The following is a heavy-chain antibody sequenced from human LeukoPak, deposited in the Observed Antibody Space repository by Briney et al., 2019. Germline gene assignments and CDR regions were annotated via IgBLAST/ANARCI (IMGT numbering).Heavy chain of an antibody. Sequence: SESLSLTCTVSGGSISSGSYYWSWIRQPGGKGLEWIGRIYTSGSTNYNPSLKSRVTISVDTSKNQFSLKLSSVTAADTAVYYCARDYYDSSVYQYYFDYWVQGTLVTVSS. D-gene: IGHD3-22*01. CDR2: IYTSGST. J-gene: IGHJ4*02. CDR1: GGSISSGSYY. V-gene: IGHV4-61*02. CDR3: ARDYYDSSVYQYYFDY.